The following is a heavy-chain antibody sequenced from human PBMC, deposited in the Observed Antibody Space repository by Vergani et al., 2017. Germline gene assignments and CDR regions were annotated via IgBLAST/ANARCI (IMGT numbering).Heavy chain of an antibody. CDR1: GFTFSSYA. Sequence: EVQLLESGGGLVQPGGSLRLSCAASGFTFSSYAMSWVRQAPGKGLEWVSAISGSGGSTYYADAVKGRFTISRDNVKNALYLQMNSLRAEDTAVYYCAKVGSGWSWYFDLWGRGTLVTVSS. D-gene: IGHD6-19*01. CDR3: AKVGSGWSWYFDL. CDR2: ISGSGGST. V-gene: IGHV3-23*01. J-gene: IGHJ2*01.